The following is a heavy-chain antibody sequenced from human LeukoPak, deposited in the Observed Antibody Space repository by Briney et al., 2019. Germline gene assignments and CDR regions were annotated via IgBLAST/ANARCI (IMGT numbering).Heavy chain of an antibody. Sequence: SETLSLTCTVSGGSISSSSYYWGWIRQPPGKGLEWIGSIYYSGSTYYNPSLKNRVTISVDTSKNQFSLKLSSVTAADTAVYYCARYYQGVDYWGQGTLVTVSS. CDR2: IYYSGST. CDR3: ARYYQGVDY. D-gene: IGHD3-10*01. CDR1: GGSISSSSYY. V-gene: IGHV4-39*07. J-gene: IGHJ4*02.